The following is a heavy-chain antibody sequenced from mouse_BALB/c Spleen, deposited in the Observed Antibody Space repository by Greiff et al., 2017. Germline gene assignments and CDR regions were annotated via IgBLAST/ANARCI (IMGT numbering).Heavy chain of an antibody. J-gene: IGHJ3*01. CDR1: GFTFTDYY. Sequence: EVQLQESGGGLVQPGGSLRLSCATSGFTFTDYYMSWVRQPPGKALEWLGFIRNKANGYTTEYSASVKGRFTISRDNSQSILYLQMNTLRAEDSATYYCARPQTARASAWFAYWGQGTLVTVSA. CDR3: ARPQTARASAWFAY. V-gene: IGHV7-3*02. D-gene: IGHD3-2*01. CDR2: IRNKANGYTT.